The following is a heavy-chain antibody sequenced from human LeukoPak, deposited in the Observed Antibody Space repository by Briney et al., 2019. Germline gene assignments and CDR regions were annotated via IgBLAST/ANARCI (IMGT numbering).Heavy chain of an antibody. V-gene: IGHV3-66*02. CDR3: ARDSRTTPFDY. D-gene: IGHD4-11*01. CDR1: RFTVSSNY. CDR2: SYTGGST. Sequence: GGSLRLTCAASRFTVSSNYMSWVRQAPGKGLEWVSVSYTGGSTYYADSVKGRFTISRDNSKNTLYLQMNSLRAEDTAVYSCARDSRTTPFDYWGQGTLVTVSS. J-gene: IGHJ4*02.